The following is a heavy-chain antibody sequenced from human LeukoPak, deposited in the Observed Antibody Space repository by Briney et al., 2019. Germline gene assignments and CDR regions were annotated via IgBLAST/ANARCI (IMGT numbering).Heavy chain of an antibody. CDR2: ISGSGGST. CDR1: GFTFSSYA. CDR3: ANAYGSGSYYPPNFNY. D-gene: IGHD3-10*01. Sequence: GGSLRLSCVASGFTFSSYAMSWVRQAPGKGLEWVSAISGSGGSTYYADSVKGRFTISRDNSKNTLYLQMNSLRAEDTAVYYCANAYGSGSYYPPNFNYWGQGTLVTVSS. V-gene: IGHV3-23*01. J-gene: IGHJ4*02.